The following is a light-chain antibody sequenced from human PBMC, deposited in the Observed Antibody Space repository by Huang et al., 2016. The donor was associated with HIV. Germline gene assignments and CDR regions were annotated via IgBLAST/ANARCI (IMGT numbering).Light chain of an antibody. J-gene: IGKJ3*01. Sequence: EIVLTQSPATLSLSPGERATLSCRASQSVGGYLSWYQQKPGQAPRLLIYDASDRATGIPARFSGSGSGTDFTLTISSLEPEDFAVYCCQQRTNWPPGFTFGPGTKVDIK. CDR3: QQRTNWPPGFT. V-gene: IGKV3-11*01. CDR1: QSVGGY. CDR2: DAS.